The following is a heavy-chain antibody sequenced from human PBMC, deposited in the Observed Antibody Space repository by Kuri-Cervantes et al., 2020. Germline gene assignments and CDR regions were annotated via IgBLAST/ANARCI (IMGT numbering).Heavy chain of an antibody. V-gene: IGHV3-30*03. CDR2: ISYDGSNK. J-gene: IGHJ4*02. D-gene: IGHD4-17*01. Sequence: GESLKISCAASGFTFSSYGMRWVRQAPGEGLEWVAVISYDGSNKYYADSVKGRFTISRDNAKNSLYLQMNSLRAEDTAVYYCARDRTTVTYHHLYFDHWGQGTLVTVSS. CDR1: GFTFSSYG. CDR3: ARDRTTVTYHHLYFDH.